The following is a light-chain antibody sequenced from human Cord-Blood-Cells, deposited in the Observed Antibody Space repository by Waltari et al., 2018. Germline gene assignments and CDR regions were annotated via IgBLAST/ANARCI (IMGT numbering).Light chain of an antibody. CDR2: QDS. J-gene: IGLJ2*01. CDR1: KLGDKY. V-gene: IGLV3-1*01. Sequence: SYELTQPPSVSVSPGQTASITCSGDKLGDKYPCWYQQKPGQSPVLVTYQDSNVPSGIPERFSGSNSGNTATLTISGTQAMDEADYYCQAWDSSTVVFGGGTKLTVL. CDR3: QAWDSSTVV.